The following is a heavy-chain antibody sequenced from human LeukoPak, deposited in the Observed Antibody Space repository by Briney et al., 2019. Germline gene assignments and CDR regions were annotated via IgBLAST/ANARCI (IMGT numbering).Heavy chain of an antibody. Sequence: SETLSLTCTVSGGSNSSAGYYWSWIRQHPGKGLEWIGYIYYNGQTYYNPSLKSRLTLSADTSDNQFSLKVTSVTAADTAVYYCARGEEYVYYFDYWGQGSLVTVSS. J-gene: IGHJ4*02. D-gene: IGHD2-2*01. CDR2: IYYNGQT. CDR3: ARGEEYVYYFDY. CDR1: GGSNSSAGYY. V-gene: IGHV4-31*03.